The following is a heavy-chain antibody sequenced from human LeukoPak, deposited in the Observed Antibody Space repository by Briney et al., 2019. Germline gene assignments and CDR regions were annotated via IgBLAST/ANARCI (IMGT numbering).Heavy chain of an antibody. CDR1: GGPFCTYY. V-gene: IGHV4-34*01. Sequence: SETLSLTCAVYGGPFCTYYWSWIRQPPGKGLEGIGDINHSASTHYNPSLKSRDTISGDTSKNEFSVTLSSVTAADTAVYYCARLITGTLDYWGQGTLVTVSS. D-gene: IGHD1-20*01. CDR2: INHSAST. J-gene: IGHJ4*02. CDR3: ARLITGTLDY.